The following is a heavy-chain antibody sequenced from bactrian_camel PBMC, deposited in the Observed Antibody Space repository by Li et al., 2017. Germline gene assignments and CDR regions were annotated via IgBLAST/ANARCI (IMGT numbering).Heavy chain of an antibody. Sequence: VQLVESGGGSVEAGGSLKLTCSASSYILPTCEMAWIRQAPGKEREGVAVSSYAEGRTMYVASVEGRFTVSRDRGKNTFYLHMHSLRPEGTAKYWCAAGPYYSLTPSHYGIYGAGTQVTVS. V-gene: IGHV3S42*01. D-gene: IGHD2*01. J-gene: IGHJ4*01. CDR2: SSYAEGRT. CDR1: SYILPTCE.